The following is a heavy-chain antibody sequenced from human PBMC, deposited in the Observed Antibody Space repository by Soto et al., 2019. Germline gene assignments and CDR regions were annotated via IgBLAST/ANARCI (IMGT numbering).Heavy chain of an antibody. J-gene: IGHJ4*02. Sequence: SVKVSCKASGCTFSSYAISWVRQAPGQGLEWMGGIIPIFGTANYAQKFQGRVTITADKSTSTAYMELSSLRSEDTAVYYCASWDHSSGWYTNHYYFDYWGQGTLVTVSS. CDR1: GCTFSSYA. CDR3: ASWDHSSGWYTNHYYFDY. V-gene: IGHV1-69*06. CDR2: IIPIFGTA. D-gene: IGHD6-19*01.